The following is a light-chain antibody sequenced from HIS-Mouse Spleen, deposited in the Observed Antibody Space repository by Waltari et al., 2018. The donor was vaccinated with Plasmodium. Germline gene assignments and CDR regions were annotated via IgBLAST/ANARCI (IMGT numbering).Light chain of an antibody. CDR2: EGS. V-gene: IGLV2-23*01. J-gene: IGLJ1*01. Sequence: QSALTQPASVSGSPGQSITIPCTGTSSDVGSYNLVSWYQPTPGKAPKLMIYEGSKRPSGVSNRFSGSKSGNTASLTISGLQAEDEADYFCCSYAGSSTYVFGTGTKVTVL. CDR3: CSYAGSSTYV. CDR1: SSDVGSYNL.